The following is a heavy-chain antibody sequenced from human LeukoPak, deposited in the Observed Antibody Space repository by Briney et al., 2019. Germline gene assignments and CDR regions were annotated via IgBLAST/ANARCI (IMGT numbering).Heavy chain of an antibody. CDR3: ASGASLVAGISPDAFDI. D-gene: IGHD5-12*01. CDR1: EFTFSRYP. V-gene: IGHV3-30-3*01. CDR2: ISYDGTNT. Sequence: PGGSLRLSCAASEFTFSRYPMQWVRQSPVKGLEWVAVISYDGTNTHYGDSVKGRFTISRDNSKNTLYLQMNSLRVEDTAVYYCASGASLVAGISPDAFDIWGQGTRVTVSS. J-gene: IGHJ3*02.